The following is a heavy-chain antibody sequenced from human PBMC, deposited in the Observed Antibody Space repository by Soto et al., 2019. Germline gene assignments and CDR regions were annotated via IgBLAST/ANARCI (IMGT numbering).Heavy chain of an antibody. CDR1: GFTFSSYA. CDR3: AKEARGNYPYYFDC. CDR2: ISGSGVMT. V-gene: IGHV3-23*01. J-gene: IGHJ4*02. D-gene: IGHD4-4*01. Sequence: GGSLRLSCAASGFTFSSYAMTWVRQAPGKGLEWVSAISGSGVMTYYADSVEGRFTISRDQSKDTLYLQMSSLRAEDTAVYYCAKEARGNYPYYFDCWGQGILVTAPQ.